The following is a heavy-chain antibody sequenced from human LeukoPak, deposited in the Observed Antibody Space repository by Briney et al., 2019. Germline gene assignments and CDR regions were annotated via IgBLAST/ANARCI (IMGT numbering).Heavy chain of an antibody. CDR2: IRQDGDIK. Sequence: GGSLRLSCAASGLIIANNWMSWVRQVPGKGLEWVANIRQDGDIKYYVDSVKGRFTVSRDNAKSSLYLQMSSLRADDTAVYYCARVRFTGGGPRLDFWGQGTLVTVSS. D-gene: IGHD3-16*01. CDR3: ARVRFTGGGPRLDF. CDR1: GLIIANNW. J-gene: IGHJ4*02. V-gene: IGHV3-7*01.